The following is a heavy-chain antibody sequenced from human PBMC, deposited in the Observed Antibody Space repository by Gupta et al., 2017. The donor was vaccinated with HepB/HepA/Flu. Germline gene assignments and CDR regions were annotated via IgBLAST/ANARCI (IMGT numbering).Heavy chain of an antibody. CDR2: INHSGST. Sequence: QVQLQQWGAGLSKPSETLSLTCAVYGGSFSDYYWSWIRQPPGKGLEWIGEINHSGSTNYNPSLKRRVTISVDTSKNQYSLKLSSVTAADTAVYYCARGGSGSTFNWFDPWGQGTLVTVSS. D-gene: IGHD3-10*01. J-gene: IGHJ5*02. CDR3: ARGGSGSTFNWFDP. CDR1: GGSFSDYY. V-gene: IGHV4-34*01.